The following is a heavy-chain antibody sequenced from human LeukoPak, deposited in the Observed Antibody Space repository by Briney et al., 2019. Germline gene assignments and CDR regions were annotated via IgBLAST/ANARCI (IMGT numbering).Heavy chain of an antibody. D-gene: IGHD3-10*01. J-gene: IGHJ5*01. Sequence: SETLSLTCNVSGGSISSGRYYWNWIRQPAGKGLEWIGRIYTRGSTNYNPSLKSRVTMSVDTSKNQFSLKLSSVTAADTAVYYCATDGMVRGPDAWFDSWGQGTLVTVSS. CDR3: ATDGMVRGPDAWFDS. CDR1: GGSISSGRYY. V-gene: IGHV4-61*02. CDR2: IYTRGST.